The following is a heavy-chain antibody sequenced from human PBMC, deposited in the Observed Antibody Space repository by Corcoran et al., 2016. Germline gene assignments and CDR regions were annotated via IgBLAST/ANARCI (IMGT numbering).Heavy chain of an antibody. CDR3: ARGRPHDYVWGSYRRNWFDP. Sequence: QVQLQQWGAGLLKPSETLSLTCAVYGGSFSGYYWSWIRQPPGKGLEWIGEINHSGSTNYNPSLKSRVTISVDTSKNQFSLKLSSVTAADTAVYYCARGRPHDYVWGSYRRNWFDPWGQGTLVTVSS. V-gene: IGHV4-34*01. D-gene: IGHD3-16*02. J-gene: IGHJ5*02. CDR1: GGSFSGYY. CDR2: INHSGST.